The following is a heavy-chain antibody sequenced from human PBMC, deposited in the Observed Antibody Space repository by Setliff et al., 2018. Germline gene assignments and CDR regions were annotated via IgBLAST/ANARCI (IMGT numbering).Heavy chain of an antibody. Sequence: RASVKVSCKASGGTFGSYAISWVRQAPGQGLEWMGGIIPILGIANYAQKFQGRVTITADKSTSTAYMELSSLRSEDTAVYYCASSVVTGVYYYYYMDVWGKGTTVTVSS. V-gene: IGHV1-69*10. CDR2: IIPILGIA. CDR1: GGTFGSYA. J-gene: IGHJ6*03. CDR3: ASSVVTGVYYYYYMDV. D-gene: IGHD3-22*01.